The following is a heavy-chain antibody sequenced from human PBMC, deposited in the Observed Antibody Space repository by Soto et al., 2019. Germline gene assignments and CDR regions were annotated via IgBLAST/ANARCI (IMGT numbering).Heavy chain of an antibody. D-gene: IGHD6-19*01. Sequence: SETLSLTCAVYGGSFSGYYWSWIRQPPGKGLEWIGEINHSGSTNYNPSLKSRVTISVDTSKNQFSLKLSSVTAADTAVYYCARGRYGIYSSGWYASVNFDYWGQGTLVTVSS. CDR1: GGSFSGYY. CDR2: INHSGST. J-gene: IGHJ4*02. V-gene: IGHV4-34*01. CDR3: ARGRYGIYSSGWYASVNFDY.